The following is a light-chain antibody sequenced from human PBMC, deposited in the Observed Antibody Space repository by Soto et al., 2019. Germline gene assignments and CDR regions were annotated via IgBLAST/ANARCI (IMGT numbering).Light chain of an antibody. J-gene: IGKJ1*01. CDR3: QQYANSPST. CDR1: QPVSSNF. CDR2: GVS. Sequence: ELVLTQSPGTLSLSPGESAALSCRASQPVSSNFLAWYQQKPGQAPRLLIYGVSSRASGIPDRFFGSGSGTDFTLTISRLEPEDFAVYYCQQYANSPSTFGQGTKVDIK. V-gene: IGKV3-20*01.